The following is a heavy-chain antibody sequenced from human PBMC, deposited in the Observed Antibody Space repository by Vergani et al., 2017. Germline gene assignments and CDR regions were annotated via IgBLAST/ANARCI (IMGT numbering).Heavy chain of an antibody. V-gene: IGHV5-10-1*03. CDR2: IDPSDSYT. Sequence: EVQLVPSGAEVKTPGESLRISCTGSGYSFTSYWISWVRQMPGKGLEWMGRIDPSDSYTNYSPSFQGHVTISADKSISTAYLQWSSLKASDTAMYYCARHSVITIFGVVIIGQDWFDPWGQGTLVTVSS. J-gene: IGHJ5*02. D-gene: IGHD3-3*01. CDR3: ARHSVITIFGVVIIGQDWFDP. CDR1: GYSFTSYW.